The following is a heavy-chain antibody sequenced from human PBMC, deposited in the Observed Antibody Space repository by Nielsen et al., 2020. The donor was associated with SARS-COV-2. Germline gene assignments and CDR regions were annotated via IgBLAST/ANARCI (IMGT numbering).Heavy chain of an antibody. Sequence: SETLSLTCTVSGGSISSYYWSWIRQPPGKGLEWIGYIYYSGSTNYNPSLKSRVTISVDTSKNQFSLKLSSVTAADTAVYYCARFLTVTGAFDIWGQGTMVTVSS. CDR3: ARFLTVTGAFDI. CDR1: GGSISSYY. J-gene: IGHJ3*02. CDR2: IYYSGST. V-gene: IGHV4-59*13. D-gene: IGHD4-17*01.